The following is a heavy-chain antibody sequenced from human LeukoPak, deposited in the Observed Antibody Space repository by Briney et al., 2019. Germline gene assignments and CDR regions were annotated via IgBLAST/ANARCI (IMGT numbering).Heavy chain of an antibody. D-gene: IGHD3-22*01. V-gene: IGHV6-1*01. J-gene: IGHJ4*02. Sequence: SQTLSLTCDISGDSVSANAWTWIRQSPLRGLEWLGRTYYKSTWHNVYALSLRGRITIRPDTSKNQFSLHLTSVTPDDTAVYFCARDIVAGCDSWGQGTLVTVSS. CDR3: ARDIVAGCDS. CDR1: GDSVSANA. CDR2: TYYKSTWHN.